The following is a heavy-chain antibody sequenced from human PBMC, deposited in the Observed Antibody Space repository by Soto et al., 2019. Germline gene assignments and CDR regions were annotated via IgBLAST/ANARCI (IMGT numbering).Heavy chain of an antibody. CDR1: GYTFTSYA. CDR2: INAGNGNT. V-gene: IGHV1-3*01. Sequence: ASVKVSCKAFGYTFTSYAIHWVRQAPGQRLEWMGWINAGNGNTKYSQKFQGRVTITRDTSASTAYMELRSLRSEDTAVYYCALSGSYLDFDYWGQGNLVTVSS. J-gene: IGHJ4*02. D-gene: IGHD1-26*01. CDR3: ALSGSYLDFDY.